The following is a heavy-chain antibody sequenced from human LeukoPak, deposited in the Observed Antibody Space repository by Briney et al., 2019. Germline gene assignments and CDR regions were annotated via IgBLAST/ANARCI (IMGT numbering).Heavy chain of an antibody. CDR2: INHSGST. CDR1: GVSFSGYY. CDR3: ARDLTMVRGVIIDAFDI. J-gene: IGHJ3*02. Sequence: SETLSLTCAVYGVSFSGYYWSWIRQPPGKGLEWIGEINHSGSTNYNPSLKSRVTISVDTPKNQFSLKLSSVTAADTAVYYCARDLTMVRGVIIDAFDIWGQGTMVTVSS. D-gene: IGHD3-10*01. V-gene: IGHV4-34*01.